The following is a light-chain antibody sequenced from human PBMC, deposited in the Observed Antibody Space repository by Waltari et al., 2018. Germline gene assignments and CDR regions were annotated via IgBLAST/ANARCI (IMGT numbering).Light chain of an antibody. V-gene: IGLV1-44*01. CDR1: SSNIGSNP. CDR3: AAWDDSLNGVV. Sequence: QSVLTQPPSASGTPGQRVTISCSGSSSNIGSNPVNWYHQLPGTAPKLLIYSKNQRPSGVPDRFSGSKSGTSASLAISGLQSEDEADYYCAAWDDSLNGVVFGGGTKLTVL. J-gene: IGLJ2*01. CDR2: SKN.